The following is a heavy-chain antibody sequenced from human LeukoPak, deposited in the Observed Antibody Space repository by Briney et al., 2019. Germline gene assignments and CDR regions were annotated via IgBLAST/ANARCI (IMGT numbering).Heavy chain of an antibody. CDR1: GGSISSGGYY. CDR3: ARDLGGNYGGYCFDY. D-gene: IGHD1-26*01. Sequence: SQTLSLTCTVSGGSISSGGYYWSWIRQPPGKGLEWIVYVYYSGSTYYNPSLMSRFTISIDTSNNQFSLRLGSVTAADTAVYYCARDLGGNYGGYCFDYWGQGTLVTVSS. CDR2: VYYSGST. V-gene: IGHV4-30-4*01. J-gene: IGHJ4*02.